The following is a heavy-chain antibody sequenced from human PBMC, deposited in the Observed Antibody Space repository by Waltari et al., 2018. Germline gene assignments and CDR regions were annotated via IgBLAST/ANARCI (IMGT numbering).Heavy chain of an antibody. Sequence: QVQLIQSGTEVRKPGASVKVSCKTSGYTFTRYDINWVRQAAGQGLEWLGWMSPATGDTGYAQEFQGRINMTRNTSINTAYLELSSLTSEDTAIYYCARDIMAPWGQGTRVSVSS. V-gene: IGHV1-8*01. CDR2: MSPATGDT. CDR3: ARDIMAP. D-gene: IGHD3-16*01. J-gene: IGHJ5*02. CDR1: GYTFTRYD.